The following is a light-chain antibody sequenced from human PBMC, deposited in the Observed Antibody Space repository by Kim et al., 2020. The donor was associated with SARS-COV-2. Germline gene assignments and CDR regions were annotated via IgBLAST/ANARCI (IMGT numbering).Light chain of an antibody. CDR1: GGDIDSNY. V-gene: IGLV6-57*03. CDR2: EDR. J-gene: IGLJ3*02. Sequence: LTQPHSMSESPGKTVTISCTRSGGDIDSNYVQWYQQRPGSAPTTVIYEDRQRPSGVPPRFSGSIDSSSNSAFLTISGLQTDDEADYYCQSYDSDTRWVFGGGTQLTVL. CDR3: QSYDSDTRWV.